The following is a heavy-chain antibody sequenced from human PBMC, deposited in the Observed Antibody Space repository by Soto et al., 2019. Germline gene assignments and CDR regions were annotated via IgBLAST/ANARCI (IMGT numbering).Heavy chain of an antibody. Sequence: SETLSLTCAVSGGSISTSNWWSWVRQPPGKGLERIGEVYHSGSTNYNPSFKSRVAISVDKSKNQFSLKLNSVTAADTALYYCASALYCSGGSCSFDPWGQGTLVTVSS. V-gene: IGHV4-4*02. CDR1: GGSISTSNW. D-gene: IGHD2-15*01. CDR2: VYHSGST. J-gene: IGHJ5*02. CDR3: ASALYCSGGSCSFDP.